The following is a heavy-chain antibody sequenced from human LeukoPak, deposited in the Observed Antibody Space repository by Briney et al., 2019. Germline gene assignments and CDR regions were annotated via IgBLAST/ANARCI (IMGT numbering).Heavy chain of an antibody. CDR2: INPDGSGK. CDR1: GFTLSTYW. Sequence: PGGSLRLSCEASGFTLSTYWMNWVRQVPGKGLDWVANINPDGSGKRYVESVKGRFTIARDNADNSLSLQMNSMRAEDTAVYYCASWGAGGTSWGQGTLVTVSS. V-gene: IGHV3-7*01. J-gene: IGHJ5*02. CDR3: ASWGAGGTS. D-gene: IGHD3-16*01.